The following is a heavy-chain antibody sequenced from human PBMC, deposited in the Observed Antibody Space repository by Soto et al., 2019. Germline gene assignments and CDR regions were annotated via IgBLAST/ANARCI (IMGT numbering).Heavy chain of an antibody. D-gene: IGHD5-12*01. Sequence: SETLSLTCTVSGGSISSGGYYWSWIRQHPGKGLEWIGYIYYSGSTYYNPSLKSRVTISVDTSKNQFSLKLSSVTAADTAVYYCARVKWLRPMDVWGKGTTVTVSS. CDR3: ARVKWLRPMDV. V-gene: IGHV4-31*03. J-gene: IGHJ6*04. CDR1: GGSISSGGYY. CDR2: IYYSGST.